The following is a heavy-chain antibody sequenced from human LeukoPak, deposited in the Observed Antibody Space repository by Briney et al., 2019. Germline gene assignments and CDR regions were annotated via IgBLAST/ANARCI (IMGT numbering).Heavy chain of an antibody. J-gene: IGHJ4*02. CDR3: AREVRGFYYFDY. CDR1: GFIFSDYY. V-gene: IGHV3-11*01. CDR2: ISSSGSTI. D-gene: IGHD5-12*01. Sequence: PGGSLRLSCAASGFIFSDYYMNWIRQAPGKGLEWVSYISSSGSTIYYADSVKGRFTISRDNAKNSLYLQMNSLRAEDTAVFYCAREVRGFYYFDYWGQGTLVTVSS.